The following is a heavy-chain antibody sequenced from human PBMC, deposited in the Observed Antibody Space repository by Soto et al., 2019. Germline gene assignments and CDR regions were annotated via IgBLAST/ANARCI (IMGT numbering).Heavy chain of an antibody. CDR1: GGSISSGDYY. D-gene: IGHD2-15*01. Sequence: SETLSLTCTVSGGSISSGDYYWSWIRQPPGKGLEWIGYIYYSGSTYYNPSLKSRVSISVDTSKNQFSLKLSSVTAADTAVYYCARDLGIAATTDHWGQGTLVTVSS. V-gene: IGHV4-30-4*01. J-gene: IGHJ4*02. CDR3: ARDLGIAATTDH. CDR2: IYYSGST.